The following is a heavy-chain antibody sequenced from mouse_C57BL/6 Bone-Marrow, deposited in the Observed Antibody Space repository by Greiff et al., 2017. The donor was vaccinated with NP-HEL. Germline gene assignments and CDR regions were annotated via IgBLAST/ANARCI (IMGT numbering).Heavy chain of an antibody. CDR3: ARGPTVVEYAFYYFDY. J-gene: IGHJ2*01. D-gene: IGHD1-1*01. Sequence: EVQLQQSGPVLVKPGASVKMSCKASGYTFTDYYMNWVKQSHGKSLEWIGVINPYNGGTSYNQKFKGKATLTVDKSSSTAYMELNSLTSEDSAVYYCARGPTVVEYAFYYFDYWGQGTTLTVSS. CDR2: INPYNGGT. CDR1: GYTFTDYY. V-gene: IGHV1-19*01.